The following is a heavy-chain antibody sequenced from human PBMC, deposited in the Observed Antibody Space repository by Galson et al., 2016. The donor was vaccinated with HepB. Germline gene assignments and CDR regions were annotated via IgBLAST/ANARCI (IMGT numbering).Heavy chain of an antibody. D-gene: IGHD4-23*01. J-gene: IGHJ6*03. CDR2: ISSSSSYR. V-gene: IGHV3-21*01. CDR1: GSTFSSYS. CDR3: ARGASAGNNRYVYYMDV. Sequence: SLRLSCAASGSTFSSYSVNWVRQAPGKGLEWVSSISSSSSYRYYADSVKGRFTISRDNSKNTLYLQMNSLRAEDPAVYYCARGASAGNNRYVYYMDVWGKGTTVTVSS.